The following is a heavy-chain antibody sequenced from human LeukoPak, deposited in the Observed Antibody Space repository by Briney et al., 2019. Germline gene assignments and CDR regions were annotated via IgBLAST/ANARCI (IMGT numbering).Heavy chain of an antibody. Sequence: PSETLSLTCTVSGGSISSSSYYWGWIRQPPGKGLEWTGSIYYSGSTYYNPSLKSRVTISVDTSKNQFSLKLSSVTAADTAVYYCARDQSCGGDCYEAFDIWGQGTMVTVSS. CDR3: ARDQSCGGDCYEAFDI. V-gene: IGHV4-39*07. CDR1: GGSISSSSYY. CDR2: IYYSGST. D-gene: IGHD2-21*02. J-gene: IGHJ3*02.